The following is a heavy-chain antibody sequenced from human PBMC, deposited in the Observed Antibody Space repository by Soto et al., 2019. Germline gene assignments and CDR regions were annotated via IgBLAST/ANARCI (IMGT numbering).Heavy chain of an antibody. D-gene: IGHD2-2*01. CDR3: ARGGYCSSTSCYLGASWFDP. Sequence: QVQLVQSGAEVKKPGSSVKVSCKASGGTFSSYAISWVRQAPGQGLEWMGGIIPIFGTANYAQKFQGRVTITADESTSTAYMDLSSIRSEDTAVYYCARGGYCSSTSCYLGASWFDPWGQGTLVTVSS. V-gene: IGHV1-69*01. CDR1: GGTFSSYA. J-gene: IGHJ5*02. CDR2: IIPIFGTA.